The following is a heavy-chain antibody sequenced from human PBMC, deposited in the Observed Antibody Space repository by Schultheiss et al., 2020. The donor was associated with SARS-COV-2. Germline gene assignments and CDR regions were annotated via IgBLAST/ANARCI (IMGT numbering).Heavy chain of an antibody. CDR2: ISYDGSNK. V-gene: IGHV3-30*04. J-gene: IGHJ6*02. Sequence: LSLTCAASGFTFSSYAMHWVRQAPGKGLEWVAVISYDGSNKYYADSVKGRFTISRDNSKNTLYLQMNSLRAEDTALYYCAKDMARSLRGYSYGYYYYGMDVWGQGTTVTSP. D-gene: IGHD5-18*01. CDR1: GFTFSSYA. CDR3: AKDMARSLRGYSYGYYYYGMDV.